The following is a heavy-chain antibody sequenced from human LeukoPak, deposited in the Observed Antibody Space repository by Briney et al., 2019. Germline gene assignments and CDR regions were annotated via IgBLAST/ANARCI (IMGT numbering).Heavy chain of an antibody. CDR1: GFTFDDYA. CDR3: GRVYCSTTSCYDYYDYYMDV. CDR2: TNWDGAST. D-gene: IGHD2-2*01. V-gene: IGHV3-20*04. Sequence: PGGSLRLSCAASGFTFDDYAMHWVRQAPGKGLEWVSGTNWDGASTGYADSVKGRFTISRDNVKNFLYLQMNSLRVEDTALYFCGRVYCSTTSCYDYYDYYMDVWGKGTTVTVSS. J-gene: IGHJ6*03.